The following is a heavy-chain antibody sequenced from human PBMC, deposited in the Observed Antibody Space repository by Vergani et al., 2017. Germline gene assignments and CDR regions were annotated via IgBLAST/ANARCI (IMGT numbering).Heavy chain of an antibody. CDR1: GYSISSSSYY. Sequence: QVQLQESGPGLVKPSETLSLTCTVSGYSISSSSYYWGWIRQPPGKGLEWIGSIYYSGSTYYNPSLKSRVTISVDTSKNQFSLKLSSVTAADTAVYYCARHTVGATNPLGYWGQGTLVTVSS. D-gene: IGHD1-26*01. CDR3: ARHTVGATNPLGY. V-gene: IGHV4-39*01. J-gene: IGHJ4*02. CDR2: IYYSGST.